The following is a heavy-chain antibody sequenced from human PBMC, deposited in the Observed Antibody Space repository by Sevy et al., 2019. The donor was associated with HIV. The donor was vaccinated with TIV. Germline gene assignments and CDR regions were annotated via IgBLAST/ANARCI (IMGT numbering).Heavy chain of an antibody. Sequence: GGSLRLSCAVSGFRFNTYVMSWVRQAPGKGREWVSSISASGGYTYYADSVKGRFAISRDNSKNTVDLQMNSLRAEDTALYYCAKETTSGYFPWGQGTLVTVSS. D-gene: IGHD3-3*01. CDR1: GFRFNTYV. V-gene: IGHV3-23*01. CDR2: ISASGGYT. J-gene: IGHJ5*02. CDR3: AKETTSGYFP.